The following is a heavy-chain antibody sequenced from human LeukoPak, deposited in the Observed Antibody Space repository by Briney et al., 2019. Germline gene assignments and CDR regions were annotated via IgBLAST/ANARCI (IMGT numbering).Heavy chain of an antibody. V-gene: IGHV4-39*07. CDR1: GGSIRSTTYL. CDR2: ISYSGST. Sequence: PSETLSFTCTVSGGSIRSTTYLWGWVRQPPGKGLEGIGSISYSGSTYYNPSLKSRVTISVDTSKSQFSLKVNSVTAADTAVYYCAREWELLYAMDVWGQGTTVTVSS. CDR3: AREWELLYAMDV. D-gene: IGHD1-26*01. J-gene: IGHJ6*02.